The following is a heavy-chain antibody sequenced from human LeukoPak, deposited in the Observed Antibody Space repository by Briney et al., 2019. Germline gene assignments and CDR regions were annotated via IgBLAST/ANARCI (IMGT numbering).Heavy chain of an antibody. D-gene: IGHD6-19*01. CDR2: INPSGGNT. CDR1: GYTFTRYY. Sequence: ASVKVSCKASGYTFTRYYMHWVRQAPGQGLEWMGIINPSGGNTNYAQKFQGRVTMTRDMSISTAHMDLSRLRSDDTAVYYCARDLTGYSSGWYIKYYFDYWGQGTLVTVSS. V-gene: IGHV1-46*01. CDR3: ARDLTGYSSGWYIKYYFDY. J-gene: IGHJ4*02.